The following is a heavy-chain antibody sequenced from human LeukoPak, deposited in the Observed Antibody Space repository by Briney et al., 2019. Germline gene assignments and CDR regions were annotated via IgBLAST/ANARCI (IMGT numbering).Heavy chain of an antibody. D-gene: IGHD3-10*01. CDR2: IYYSGTT. CDR3: ARETYGSGSLDY. Sequence: SETLSLTCTVSGGSFSSSDYYWGWIRQPPGKGLEWIGSIYYSGTTYYNPSLKSRVTISVDTSKNQFSLKLSSVTAADTAVYYCARETYGSGSLDYWGQGTLVTVSS. CDR1: GGSFSSSDYY. V-gene: IGHV4-39*07. J-gene: IGHJ4*02.